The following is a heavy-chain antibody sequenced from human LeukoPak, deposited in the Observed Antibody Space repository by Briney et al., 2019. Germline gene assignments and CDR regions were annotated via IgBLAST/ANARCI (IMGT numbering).Heavy chain of an antibody. D-gene: IGHD6-19*01. CDR2: TYYRSKWYN. J-gene: IGHJ3*02. V-gene: IGHV6-1*01. Sequence: SQTLSLTRAISGDSVSSNSAAWNWIRQSPSRGLEWLGRTYYRSKWYNDYAVSVKSRITINPDTSKNQFSLHLNSVTPEDTAVYYCARDQGYASGAWSDAFNIWGQGTMVTVSS. CDR1: GDSVSSNSAA. CDR3: ARDQGYASGAWSDAFNI.